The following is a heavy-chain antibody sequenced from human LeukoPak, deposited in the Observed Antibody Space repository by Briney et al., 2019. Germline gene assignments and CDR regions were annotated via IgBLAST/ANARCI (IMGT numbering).Heavy chain of an antibody. D-gene: IGHD3-3*01. Sequence: GGSLRLSCAASGFTFSSYWMSWVRQAPGKGLEWVANIKQDGSEKYCVDSVKGRFTISRDNAKNSLYLQMNSLRAEDTAVYYCASGGRTIFGVVITHKFYFDYWGQGTLVTVSS. V-gene: IGHV3-7*01. CDR1: GFTFSSYW. J-gene: IGHJ4*02. CDR2: IKQDGSEK. CDR3: ASGGRTIFGVVITHKFYFDY.